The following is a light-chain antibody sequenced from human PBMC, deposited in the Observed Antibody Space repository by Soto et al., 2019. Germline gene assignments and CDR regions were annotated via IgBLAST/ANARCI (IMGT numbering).Light chain of an antibody. CDR2: EVS. CDR1: SSDVDGYNY. J-gene: IGLJ2*01. V-gene: IGLV2-8*01. CDR3: GSYAGRDFLL. Sequence: QSALTQPPSASGSPGQSVTISCTGTSSDVDGYNYVSWYQQHPGKAPKLMIYEVSKRPSGVPDRFSGSKSGNTAFLTVAVLQADEAAYYYCGSYAGRDFLLFGGGTKLTVL.